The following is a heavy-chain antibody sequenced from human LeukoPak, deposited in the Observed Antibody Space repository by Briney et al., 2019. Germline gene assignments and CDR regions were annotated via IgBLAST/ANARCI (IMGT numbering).Heavy chain of an antibody. CDR3: ARVDYGDYSEDFDV. Sequence: SETLSLTCAIFGGSFSGYYWSWIRQPPGKGLEWIGEINQSGRTNYNPSLKSRVTISVDTSKNQFSLNLISVTAADTAMYYFARVDYGDYSEDFDVWGQATLVTVSS. CDR2: INQSGRT. D-gene: IGHD4-17*01. CDR1: GGSFSGYY. J-gene: IGHJ4*01. V-gene: IGHV4-34*01.